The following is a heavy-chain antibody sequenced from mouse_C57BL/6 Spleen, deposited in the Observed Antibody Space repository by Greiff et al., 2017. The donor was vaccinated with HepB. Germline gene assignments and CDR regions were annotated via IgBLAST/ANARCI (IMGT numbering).Heavy chain of an antibody. D-gene: IGHD1-1*01. CDR2: IYPSDSET. J-gene: IGHJ1*03. Sequence: VQLQQSGAELVRPGSSVKLSCKASGYTFTSYWMDWVKQRPGQGLEWIGNIYPSDSETHYNQKFKDKATLTVDKSSSTAYMQLSSLTSEDSAVYYCARHTVVDWYFDVWGTGTTVTVSS. CDR3: ARHTVVDWYFDV. V-gene: IGHV1-61*01. CDR1: GYTFTSYW.